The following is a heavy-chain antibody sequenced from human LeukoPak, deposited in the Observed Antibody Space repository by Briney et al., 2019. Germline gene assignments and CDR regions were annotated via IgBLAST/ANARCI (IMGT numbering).Heavy chain of an antibody. CDR2: FDPEDGET. D-gene: IGHD1-14*01. CDR3: ATDSAYKHGYWFDP. CDR1: GYTLTELF. V-gene: IGHV1-24*01. Sequence: ASLKVSCRVSGYTLTELFMHWVRQAPGKGREWMGGFDPEDGETIYAQKFQGRVTMTEDTSTDTAYMELSSLRSEDTAVYYCATDSAYKHGYWFDPWGQGTLVTVSS. J-gene: IGHJ5*02.